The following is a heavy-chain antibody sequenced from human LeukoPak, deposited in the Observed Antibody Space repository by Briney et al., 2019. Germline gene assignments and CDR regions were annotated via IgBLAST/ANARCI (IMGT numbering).Heavy chain of an antibody. CDR1: GGSISSHY. CDR2: IYYIGST. CDR3: ARETYDFWSGYYRRFDP. D-gene: IGHD3-3*01. V-gene: IGHV4-59*11. Sequence: SETLSLTCTVSGGSISSHYWSWIRQPPGKGLEWIGYIYYIGSTNYNPSLKSRVTISVDTSKNQFSLKLSSVTAADTAVYYCARETYDFWSGYYRRFDPWGQGTLVTVSS. J-gene: IGHJ5*02.